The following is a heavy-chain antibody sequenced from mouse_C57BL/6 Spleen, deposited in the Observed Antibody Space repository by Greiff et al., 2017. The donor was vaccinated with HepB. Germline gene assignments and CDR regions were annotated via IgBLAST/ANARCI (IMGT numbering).Heavy chain of an antibody. CDR2: ISSGSSTI. Sequence: EVKLQESGGGLVKPGGSLKLSCAASGFTFSDYGMHWVRQAPEKGLEWVAYISSGSSTIYYADTVKGRFTISRDNAKNTLFLQMTSLRSEDTAMYYCARGATVVDYYAMDYWGQGTSVTVSS. J-gene: IGHJ4*01. V-gene: IGHV5-17*01. CDR1: GFTFSDYG. D-gene: IGHD1-1*01. CDR3: ARGATVVDYYAMDY.